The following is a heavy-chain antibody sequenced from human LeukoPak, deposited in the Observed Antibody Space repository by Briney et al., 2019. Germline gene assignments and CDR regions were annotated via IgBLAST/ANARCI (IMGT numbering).Heavy chain of an antibody. Sequence: SETLSLTCTVSGRSISSSSYYWGWIRQPPGKGLEWIGSIYYSGSTYYNPSLKSRVTISVDTSKNQFSLKLSSVTAADTAVYYCARLHYYDSYWGQGTLVTVSS. CDR2: IYYSGST. J-gene: IGHJ4*02. V-gene: IGHV4-39*07. CDR1: GRSISSSSYY. CDR3: ARLHYYDSY. D-gene: IGHD3-22*01.